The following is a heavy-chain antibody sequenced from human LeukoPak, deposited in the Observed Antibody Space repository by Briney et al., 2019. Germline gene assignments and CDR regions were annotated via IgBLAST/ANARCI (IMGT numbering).Heavy chain of an antibody. CDR3: AKMVGLYNWFDP. D-gene: IGHD2-15*01. CDR2: ISGSGGST. Sequence: GGSLRLSCAASGFTFSSYAMSWVRQAPGKGLEWVSAISGSGGSTYYADSVKGRSTISRDNSKNTLYLQMNSLRAEDTAVYYCAKMVGLYNWFDPWGQGTLVTVSS. V-gene: IGHV3-23*01. J-gene: IGHJ5*02. CDR1: GFTFSSYA.